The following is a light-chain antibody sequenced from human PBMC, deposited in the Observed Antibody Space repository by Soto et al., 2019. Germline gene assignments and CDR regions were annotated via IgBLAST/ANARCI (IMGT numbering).Light chain of an antibody. Sequence: DIQLTQSPSTLSASVGDRVTITCRASQRISSWLAWYQQKPGKAPKLLIYTASSLESGVPSRFSGSGSGTEVTLTISSLQPDDFATYYCQEYNSHSRYTFGQGTKLEIK. CDR1: QRISSW. CDR3: QEYNSHSRYT. V-gene: IGKV1-5*03. J-gene: IGKJ2*01. CDR2: TAS.